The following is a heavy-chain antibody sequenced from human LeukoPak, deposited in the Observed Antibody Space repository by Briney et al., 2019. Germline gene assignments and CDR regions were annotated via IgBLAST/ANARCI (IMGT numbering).Heavy chain of an antibody. CDR1: GFTFSSYW. V-gene: IGHV3-74*01. D-gene: IGHD6-19*01. J-gene: IGHJ4*02. Sequence: GGSLRLSCAASGFTFSSYWMHWVRQAPGKGLVWVSRIKSDGTSTSYADSVKGRFTISRDNAKNSLYLQMNSLRAEDTALYYCAKSSSGWSLVDYWGQGTLVTVSS. CDR2: IKSDGTST. CDR3: AKSSSGWSLVDY.